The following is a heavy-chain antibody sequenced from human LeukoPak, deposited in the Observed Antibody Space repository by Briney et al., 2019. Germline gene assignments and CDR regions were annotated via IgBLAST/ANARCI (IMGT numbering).Heavy chain of an antibody. CDR2: ISYDGSNK. CDR3: AKDAINFGELLLYYFDY. V-gene: IGHV3-30*18. CDR1: GFTFSSYG. J-gene: IGHJ4*02. D-gene: IGHD3-10*01. Sequence: PGRSLRLSCAASGFTFSSYGMHWVRQAPGKGLEWVAVISYDGSNKYYADSVKGRFTISRDNSKNTLYLQMNSLRAEDTAVYYCAKDAINFGELLLYYFDYWGQGTLVTVSS.